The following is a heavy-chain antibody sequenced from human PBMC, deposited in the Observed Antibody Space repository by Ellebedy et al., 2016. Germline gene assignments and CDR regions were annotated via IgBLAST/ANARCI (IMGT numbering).Heavy chain of an antibody. Sequence: SETLSLTXAVYGGSFSGYYWSWIRQPPGKGLEWIGEINHSGSTNYNPSLKSRVTISVDTSKNQFSLKLSSVTAADTAVYYCARVRRQAAAGTSYYFDYWGQGTLVTVSS. CDR1: GGSFSGYY. CDR2: INHSGST. CDR3: ARVRRQAAAGTSYYFDY. D-gene: IGHD6-13*01. J-gene: IGHJ4*02. V-gene: IGHV4-34*01.